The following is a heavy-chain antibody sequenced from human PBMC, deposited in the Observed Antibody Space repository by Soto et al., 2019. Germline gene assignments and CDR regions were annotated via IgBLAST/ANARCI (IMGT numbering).Heavy chain of an antibody. CDR1: GFTFSSYG. J-gene: IGHJ4*02. V-gene: IGHV3-30*18. CDR3: AKPDTAMVTGGSYFDY. CDR2: ISYDGSNK. D-gene: IGHD5-18*01. Sequence: PGGSLRLSCAASGFTFSSYGMHWVRQAPGKGLEWVAVISYDGSNKYYADSVKGRFTISRDNSKNTLYLQMNSLRAEDTAVYYCAKPDTAMVTGGSYFDYWGQGTLVTVS.